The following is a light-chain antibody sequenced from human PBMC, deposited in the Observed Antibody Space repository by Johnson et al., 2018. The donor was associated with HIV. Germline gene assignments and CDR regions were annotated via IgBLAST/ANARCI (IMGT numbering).Light chain of an antibody. CDR3: GTWDSSLRVGF. Sequence: QSVLTQPPSASGTPGQRVTISCSGSSSNIGSNTVNWYQRLPGTAPKLLIYRNNQRPSGVPDRFSGSKSGTSATLGITGLQTGDEADYYCGTWDSSLRVGFFGTGTKVTVL. CDR1: SSNIGSNT. CDR2: RNN. J-gene: IGLJ1*01. V-gene: IGLV1-44*01.